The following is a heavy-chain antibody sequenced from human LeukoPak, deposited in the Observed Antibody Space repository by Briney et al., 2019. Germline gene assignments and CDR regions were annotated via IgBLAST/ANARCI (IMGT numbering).Heavy chain of an antibody. Sequence: ASVKVSCKASGYPLTGYYIHWVRQAPGQGLEWMGWINPENGGTNYAQKFQGRVTMTRDTSIDTAYMELSRLRSDDTAVYYCVTEGPTARDFDYWGPGTLVTVSS. V-gene: IGHV1-2*02. CDR1: GYPLTGYY. CDR2: INPENGGT. J-gene: IGHJ4*01. CDR3: VTEGPTARDFDY. D-gene: IGHD4-17*01.